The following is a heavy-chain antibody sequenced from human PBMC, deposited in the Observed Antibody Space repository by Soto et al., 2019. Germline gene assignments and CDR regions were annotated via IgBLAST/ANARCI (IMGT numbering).Heavy chain of an antibody. V-gene: IGHV1-2*02. CDR3: ARDLAQGGGSAGFDH. CDR2: INPNSGGT. J-gene: IGHJ4*02. D-gene: IGHD2-15*01. Sequence: ASVKVSCKASGYTFTGYYIHWVRQAPGQGLEWMGWINPNSGGTKYPRKFQGRVTMTRDTSISTVYMSLTGLKSDDTAVYFCARDLAQGGGSAGFDHWGQGTLVTVSS. CDR1: GYTFTGYY.